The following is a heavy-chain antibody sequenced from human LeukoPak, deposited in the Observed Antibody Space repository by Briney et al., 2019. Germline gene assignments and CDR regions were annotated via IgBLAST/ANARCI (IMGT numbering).Heavy chain of an antibody. CDR2: IYYSGST. J-gene: IGHJ4*02. D-gene: IGHD3-10*01. CDR1: GGSINSDNSY. CDR3: ARHSVVRGSGY. Sequence: PSETLSLTCTVSGGSINSDNSYWGWIRQHPGKGLEWIGYIYYSGSTYYNPSLKSRVTISVDTSKNQFSLKLSSVTAADTAVYYCARHSVVRGSGYWGQGTLVTVSS. V-gene: IGHV4-31*03.